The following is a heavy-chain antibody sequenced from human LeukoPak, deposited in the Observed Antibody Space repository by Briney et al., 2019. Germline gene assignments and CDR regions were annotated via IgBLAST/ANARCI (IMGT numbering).Heavy chain of an antibody. D-gene: IGHD3-10*01. CDR1: GYTCTGCY. CDR2: INPNSGGT. J-gene: IGHJ6*02. Sequence: GASVKVSCKASGYTCTGCYMHWVRQAPGQGLEWMGWINPNSGGTNYAQKFQGRVTMTRDTSISTAYMELSRLRSDDTAVYYCARITSAVRGVTYYYYGMDVWGQGTTVTVSS. V-gene: IGHV1-2*02. CDR3: ARITSAVRGVTYYYYGMDV.